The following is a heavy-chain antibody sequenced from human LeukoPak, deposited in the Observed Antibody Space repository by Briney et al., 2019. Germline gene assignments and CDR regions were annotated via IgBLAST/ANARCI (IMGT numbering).Heavy chain of an antibody. J-gene: IGHJ4*02. CDR2: ISSSSSYT. CDR3: ARASYGSGSSPGY. V-gene: IGHV3-11*06. CDR1: GFTFSDYY. D-gene: IGHD3-10*01. Sequence: GGSLRLSCAASGFTFSDYYMSWNRQAPGKGLEWVSYISSSSSYTNYADSVKGRFTISRDNAKNSLYLQMNSLRAEDTAVYYCARASYGSGSSPGYWGQGTLVTVSS.